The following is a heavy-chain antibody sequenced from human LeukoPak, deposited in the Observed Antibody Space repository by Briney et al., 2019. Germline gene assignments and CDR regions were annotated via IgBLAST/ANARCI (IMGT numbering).Heavy chain of an antibody. CDR3: ARLSGIRYYYDSSGYYRNAFDI. J-gene: IGHJ3*02. V-gene: IGHV4-61*08. CDR1: GGSISSGGYY. CDR2: IYYSGST. D-gene: IGHD3-22*01. Sequence: SETLSLTCTVSGGSISSGGYYWSWIRQHPGKGLEWIGYIYYSGSTNYNPSLKSRVTISVDTSKNQFSLKLSSVTAADTAVYYCARLSGIRYYYDSSGYYRNAFDIWGQGTMVTVSS.